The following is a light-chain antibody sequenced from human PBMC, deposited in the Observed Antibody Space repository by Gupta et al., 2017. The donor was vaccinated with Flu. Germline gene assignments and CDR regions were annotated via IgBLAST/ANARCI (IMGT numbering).Light chain of an antibody. J-gene: IGKJ1*01. CDR2: AAS. CDR1: QSISNY. Sequence: DIQMTQSPSSLSASVGDTVTITCRASQSISNYLNWYQQKPGKAPKLLIYAASSLQSGVPSRFSGSGSGTDFTLTISRLQPEDFATYYCQQSDSTPGTFGQGTKVEIK. V-gene: IGKV1-39*01. CDR3: QQSDSTPGT.